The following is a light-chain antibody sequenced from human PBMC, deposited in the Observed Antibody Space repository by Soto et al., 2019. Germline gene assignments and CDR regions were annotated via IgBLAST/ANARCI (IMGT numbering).Light chain of an antibody. J-gene: IGLJ1*01. Sequence: QSALTQPRSVSGSPGQSVTISCTGTSSDVGAYNYVSWYQQHPGKAPKLVIYDVNRRPSGVPDRFSGSKSGNTASLTISGLQAGDEADYYCCSYAGSYTYVFGTGTKVTVL. CDR3: CSYAGSYTYV. CDR2: DVN. CDR1: SSDVGAYNY. V-gene: IGLV2-11*01.